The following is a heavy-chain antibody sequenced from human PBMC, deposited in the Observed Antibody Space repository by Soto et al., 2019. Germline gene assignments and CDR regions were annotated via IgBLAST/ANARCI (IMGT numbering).Heavy chain of an antibody. V-gene: IGHV3-23*01. CDR3: AKGSDRTVVHLDI. Sequence: GWSLRLSCAASGFTFSSYAMSWVRQAPGKGLEWVSAISGSGGSTYYADSVKGRFTISRDNSKNTLYLQMNSLRAEDTAVYYCAKGSDRTVVHLDIWGQGTMVTVSS. J-gene: IGHJ3*02. CDR2: ISGSGGST. CDR1: GFTFSSYA. D-gene: IGHD3-22*01.